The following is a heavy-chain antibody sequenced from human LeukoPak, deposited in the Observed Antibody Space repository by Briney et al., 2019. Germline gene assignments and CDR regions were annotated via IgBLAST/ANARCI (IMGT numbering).Heavy chain of an antibody. CDR2: IIPIIGIT. V-gene: IGHV1-69*04. CDR3: ARDRPSGGVRGWRFDY. J-gene: IGHJ4*02. D-gene: IGHD3-10*01. CDR1: GGTFSSYA. Sequence: GASVTVSCTASGGTFSSYAISWVRQAPGQGLEWMGRIIPIIGITNYAQTFQGRVTITADTSTSTAYLELSSLRSEDTAVYYCARDRPSGGVRGWRFDYWGQGTLVTVSS.